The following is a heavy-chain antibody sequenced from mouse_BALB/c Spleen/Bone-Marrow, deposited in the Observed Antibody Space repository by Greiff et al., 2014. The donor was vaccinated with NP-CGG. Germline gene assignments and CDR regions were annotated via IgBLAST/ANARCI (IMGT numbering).Heavy chain of an antibody. V-gene: IGHV14-3*02. J-gene: IGHJ4*01. CDR3: ARYGNGLMDY. Sequence: VHVKQSGAELVKPGASVKLSCTASGFNIKDTYMHWVKQRPEQGLEWIGRIYPANGDTKYDPKFQGKATITADTSSNTAYLQLSSLTSEYTAVYYCARYGNGLMDYWGQGTSVTVSS. CDR2: IYPANGDT. CDR1: GFNIKDTY. D-gene: IGHD2-1*01.